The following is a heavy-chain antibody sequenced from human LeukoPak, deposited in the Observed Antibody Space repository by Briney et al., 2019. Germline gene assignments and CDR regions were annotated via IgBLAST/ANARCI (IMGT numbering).Heavy chain of an antibody. J-gene: IGHJ4*02. CDR1: GYTFTSYG. D-gene: IGHD3-16*02. CDR3: ARGSYVWGSYRLINGHHDY. V-gene: IGHV1-69*13. Sequence: ASVKVSCKASGYTFTSYGISWVRQAPGQGLEWMGGIIPIFGTANYAQKFQGRVTITADESTSTAYMELSSLRSEDTAVYYCARGSYVWGSYRLINGHHDYWGQGTLVTVSS. CDR2: IIPIFGTA.